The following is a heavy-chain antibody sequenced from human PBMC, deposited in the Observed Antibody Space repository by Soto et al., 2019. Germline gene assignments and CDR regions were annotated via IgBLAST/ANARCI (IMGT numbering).Heavy chain of an antibody. CDR2: IPASGDTT. CDR3: EKVRPLRDCTRTSGLDAFDI. V-gene: IGHV3-23*01. D-gene: IGHD2-2*01. Sequence: EVQLLESGGGLVQPGGSLRLSCAASGFTFSSYAMSWVRQAPGKGLEWDSAIPASGDTTYYADSVKGRFTISRDNSKITRYLQMNSLRAEDTAVYYCEKVRPLRDCTRTSGLDAFDIWGQGTMGTDSS. CDR1: GFTFSSYA. J-gene: IGHJ3*02.